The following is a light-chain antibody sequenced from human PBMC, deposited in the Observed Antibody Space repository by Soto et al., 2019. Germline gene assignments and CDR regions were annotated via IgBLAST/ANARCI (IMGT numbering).Light chain of an antibody. Sequence: APNQPAPRFGAPGPSITISCPGTNNDVGGYNYVSWYQHHPGKAPKLMIYDVTYRPSGVSNRFSGSKSGNTASLTISGLQAEDEADYYCTSYTSSSTRVFGTGTKVTVL. J-gene: IGLJ1*01. CDR2: DVT. CDR1: NNDVGGYNY. CDR3: TSYTSSSTRV. V-gene: IGLV2-14*03.